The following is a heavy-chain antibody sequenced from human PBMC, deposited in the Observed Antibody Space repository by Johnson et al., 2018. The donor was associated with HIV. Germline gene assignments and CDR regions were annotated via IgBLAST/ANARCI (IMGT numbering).Heavy chain of an antibody. CDR3: TTAIVIDAFDI. V-gene: IGHV3-15*01. J-gene: IGHJ3*02. D-gene: IGHD3-16*02. CDR2: IKRKIEGETT. CDR1: GFTFSSYG. Sequence: VQLVESGGGVVQPGGSLRLSCVVSGFTFSSYGMHWVRQAPGKGLEWVGRIKRKIEGETTDYAAPVKGRFTISRDDSKNTLYLQMNSLTTEDTAVYYCTTAIVIDAFDIWGQGTMVTVSS.